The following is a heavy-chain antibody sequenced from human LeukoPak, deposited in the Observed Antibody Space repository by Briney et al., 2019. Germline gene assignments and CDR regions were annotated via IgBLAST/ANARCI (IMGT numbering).Heavy chain of an antibody. CDR1: GGSINSSSYY. V-gene: IGHV4-39*01. Sequence: SETLSLTCTVSGGSINSSSYYWGWIRQPPGKGLEWIGSIYYSGSTYNNPSLKSRVTISVDTSEDQFSLQLSSVTAADTAVYYCARPPGIAAAWFDPWGQGTLVTVSS. CDR2: IYYSGST. D-gene: IGHD6-13*01. J-gene: IGHJ5*02. CDR3: ARPPGIAAAWFDP.